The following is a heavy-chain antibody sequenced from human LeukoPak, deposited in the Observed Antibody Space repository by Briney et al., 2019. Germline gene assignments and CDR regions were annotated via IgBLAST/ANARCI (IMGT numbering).Heavy chain of an antibody. Sequence: GGSLRLSCTASGFTLGDYAMRWVRQAPAKKRERVDVIRSKADSGKTEHAASVKGRFSISKVNSKSIAYLQMNSLKTEDTAEYYCTRDGGGYWGQGTLVTVSS. J-gene: IGHJ4*02. CDR3: TRDGGGY. CDR2: IRSKADSGKT. CDR1: GFTLGDYA. D-gene: IGHD3-16*01. V-gene: IGHV3-49*04.